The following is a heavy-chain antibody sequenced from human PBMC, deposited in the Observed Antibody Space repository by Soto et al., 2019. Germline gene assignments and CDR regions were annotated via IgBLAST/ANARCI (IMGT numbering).Heavy chain of an antibody. CDR2: ISSDESTV. V-gene: IGHV3-11*01. D-gene: IGHD2-21*02. Sequence: QVKLVESGGGLGKPGGSLRLSCVASGLTFRNYFMNWIRQAPGKGPEWLSYISSDESTVFYADSVKGRFTTSRDNAQNSVYLQMNSLRAEDTAVYYCATLTAPTDYWGQGSLVTVSS. CDR1: GLTFRNYF. J-gene: IGHJ4*02. CDR3: ATLTAPTDY.